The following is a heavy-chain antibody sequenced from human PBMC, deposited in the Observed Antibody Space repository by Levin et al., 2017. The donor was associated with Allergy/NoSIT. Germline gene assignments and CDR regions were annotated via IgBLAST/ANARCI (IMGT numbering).Heavy chain of an antibody. CDR3: ARDKPFLRGFGYEHYYYYYMDV. CDR2: IIPILGIA. V-gene: IGHV1-69*04. Sequence: SVKVSCKASGGTFSSYTISWVRQAPGQGLEWMGRIIPILGIANYAQKFQGRVTITADKSTSTAYMELSSLRSEDTAVYYCARDKPFLRGFGYEHYYYYYMDVWGKGTTVTVSS. CDR1: GGTFSSYT. D-gene: IGHD5-12*01. J-gene: IGHJ6*03.